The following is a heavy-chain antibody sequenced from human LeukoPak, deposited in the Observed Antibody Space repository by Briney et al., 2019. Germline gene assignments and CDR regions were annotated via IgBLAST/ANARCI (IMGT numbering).Heavy chain of an antibody. CDR1: GTVSPTNKPI. V-gene: IGHV6-1*01. Sequence: SQTLSLTCAIPGTVSPTNKPIWNWLRQSHSRALNWLGRTYYRSQWYNDYAVSVKSRITITPDTSTNQFSLHLNSVTPDDTAVYYCVRLVGNSWLDYWGQGTLVTVSS. CDR2: TYYRSQWYN. CDR3: VRLVGNSWLDY. J-gene: IGHJ4*02. D-gene: IGHD6-13*01.